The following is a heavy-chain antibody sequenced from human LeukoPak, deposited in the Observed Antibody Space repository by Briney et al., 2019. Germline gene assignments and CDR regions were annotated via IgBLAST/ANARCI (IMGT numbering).Heavy chain of an antibody. J-gene: IGHJ6*03. CDR1: GGSMSNYY. CDR3: ARGGPRLYYYYMDV. Sequence: SETLSLTCNGSGGSMSNYYWSWIQQPPGKGLEWIGYIYYSGNTHYNPSLKSRVTISVDTSKNQFSLNLRSVTAADTAMYYCARGGPRLYYYYMDVWGKGTTVTISS. D-gene: IGHD3-22*01. V-gene: IGHV4-59*01. CDR2: IYYSGNT.